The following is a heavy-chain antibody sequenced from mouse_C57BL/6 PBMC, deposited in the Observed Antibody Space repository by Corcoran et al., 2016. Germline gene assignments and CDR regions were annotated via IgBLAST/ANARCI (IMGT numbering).Heavy chain of an antibody. J-gene: IGHJ2*01. D-gene: IGHD2-4*01. V-gene: IGHV1-26*01. Sequence: EVQLQQSGPELVKPGASVKISCKASGYTFTDYYMNWVKQSHGKSLEWIGDINPNNGGTSYNQKFKGKATLTVDKSSSTAYMELRSLTSEDSAVYYCARRDYDYPDYWGQGTTLTVSS. CDR1: GYTFTDYY. CDR3: ARRDYDYPDY. CDR2: INPNNGGT.